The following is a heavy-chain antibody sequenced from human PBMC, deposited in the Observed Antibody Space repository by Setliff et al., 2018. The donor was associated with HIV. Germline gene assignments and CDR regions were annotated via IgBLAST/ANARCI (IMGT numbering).Heavy chain of an antibody. V-gene: IGHV1-3*01. CDR1: GYSFSNHS. CDR3: ARDSSASRTPPLH. J-gene: IGHJ4*02. Sequence: ASVKVSCKASGYSFSNHSMLWVRQAPGQRLEWMGWINAGNGNTKYSQKFQGRVTMTADTSTSTVYMELRHLRSDDTAVYYCARDSSASRTPPLHWGQGTLVTVSS. D-gene: IGHD2-15*01. CDR2: INAGNGNT.